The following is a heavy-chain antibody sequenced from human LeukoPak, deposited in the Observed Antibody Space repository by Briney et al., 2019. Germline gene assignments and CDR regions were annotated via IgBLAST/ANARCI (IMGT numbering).Heavy chain of an antibody. Sequence: GGPLRLSCAASGFTFSSYWMSWVRQAPGKGLEWVANIRQDGSEKYYVDSVKGRFTISRDNAKNSLYLQMNSLRAEDTAVYYCATWRGSAFDPWGQGTLVTVSS. J-gene: IGHJ5*02. D-gene: IGHD1-1*01. CDR2: IRQDGSEK. V-gene: IGHV3-7*01. CDR1: GFTFSSYW. CDR3: ATWRGSAFDP.